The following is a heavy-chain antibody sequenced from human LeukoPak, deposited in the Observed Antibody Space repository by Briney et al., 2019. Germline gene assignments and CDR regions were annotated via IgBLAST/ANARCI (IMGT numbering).Heavy chain of an antibody. CDR1: GFTFSDYY. J-gene: IGHJ4*02. Sequence: PGGSLRLSCAASGFTFSDYYMSWIRQAPGKGLEWVSYISSSSYTNYADSVKGRFTISRDNAKNSLYLQMNSLRAEDTAVYYCARDQFSSSWYSDYWGQGTLVTVSS. CDR2: ISSSSYT. D-gene: IGHD6-13*01. CDR3: ARDQFSSSWYSDY. V-gene: IGHV3-11*05.